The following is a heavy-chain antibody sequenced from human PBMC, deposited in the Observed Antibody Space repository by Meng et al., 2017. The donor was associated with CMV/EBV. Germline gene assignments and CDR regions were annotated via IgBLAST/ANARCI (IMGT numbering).Heavy chain of an antibody. CDR2: IIPIFGTA. V-gene: IGHV1-69*05. J-gene: IGHJ3*01. D-gene: IGHD6-13*01. CDR1: GGTFSSYA. CDR3: ASFGGSSWDDSGWMNVFDV. Sequence: SVKVSCKASGGTFSSYAISWVRQAPGKGLEWMGGIIPIFGTANYEQKFQGRVTITTDESTSTAYMELSSLRSEDTAVYYCASFGGSSWDDSGWMNVFDVWGQGTMVTVSS.